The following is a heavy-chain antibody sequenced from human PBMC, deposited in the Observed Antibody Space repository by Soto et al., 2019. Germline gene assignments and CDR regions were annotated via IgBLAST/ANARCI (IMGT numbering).Heavy chain of an antibody. CDR1: GGSIISGGYS. CDR3: ARVPDR. CDR2: IYHSGST. Sequence: TSETLSLTCAVSGGSIISGGYSWSWIRQPPGKGLEWIGYIYHSGSTYYNPSLKSRVTISVDRSKNQFSLKLSSVTAADTAVYYCARVPDRWGQGTLVTVS. D-gene: IGHD2-2*01. V-gene: IGHV4-30-2*01. J-gene: IGHJ5*02.